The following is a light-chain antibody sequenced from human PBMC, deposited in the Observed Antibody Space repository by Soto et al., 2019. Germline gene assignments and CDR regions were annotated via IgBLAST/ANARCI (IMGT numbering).Light chain of an antibody. CDR2: EVS. CDR3: NSYTSRSTYV. Sequence: ALTQPASVSGSPGQSITISCTGSSSDVGGYNYVSWYQQHPGKAPKLMIYEVSDRPSGVSNRFSGSKSGNTASLTISGLQAEDEADYYCNSYTSRSTYVFGTGTKVTVL. J-gene: IGLJ1*01. V-gene: IGLV2-14*01. CDR1: SSDVGGYNY.